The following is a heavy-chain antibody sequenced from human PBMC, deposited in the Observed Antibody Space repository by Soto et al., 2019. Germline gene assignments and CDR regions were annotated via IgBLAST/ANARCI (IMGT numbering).Heavy chain of an antibody. CDR2: IIPIFGTA. CDR1: GGTFSSYA. D-gene: IGHD6-19*01. Sequence: SVKVSCKASGGTFSSYAISWVRQAPGQGLEWMGGIIPIFGTANYAQKFQGRVTITADESTSTAYIELSSLRSEDTAVYYCARDFGSSGFSWFDPWGQGTLVTVSS. CDR3: ARDFGSSGFSWFDP. V-gene: IGHV1-69*13. J-gene: IGHJ5*02.